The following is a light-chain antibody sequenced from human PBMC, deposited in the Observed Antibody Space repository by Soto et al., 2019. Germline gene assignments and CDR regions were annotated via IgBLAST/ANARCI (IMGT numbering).Light chain of an antibody. CDR1: SSDIGTYNV. CDR3: SSYAGSYTEV. Sequence: QSALTQPASVSGSPGQSITISCTGTSSDIGTYNVVSWYQQHPGKAPKLMIYEGSKRPSGVSNRFSGSKSGNTASLTISELQAEDEADYYCSSYAGSYTEVFGGGTKLTV. V-gene: IGLV2-23*01. CDR2: EGS. J-gene: IGLJ3*02.